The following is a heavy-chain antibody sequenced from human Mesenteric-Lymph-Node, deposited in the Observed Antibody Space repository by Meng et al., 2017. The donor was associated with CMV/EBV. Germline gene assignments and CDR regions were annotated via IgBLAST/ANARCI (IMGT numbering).Heavy chain of an antibody. D-gene: IGHD2-2*02. Sequence: GESLKISCEASGFAFSTFGMHWVRQAPGRGLEWLAFMRFGGDDVHYADSVRGRFTVSRDNSRNTLYLQMDSLRPGDTALYFCAKDYTNTCSNYFDYWGRGTLVTVSS. V-gene: IGHV3-30*02. CDR1: GFAFSTFG. CDR2: MRFGGDDV. J-gene: IGHJ4*02. CDR3: AKDYTNTCSNYFDY.